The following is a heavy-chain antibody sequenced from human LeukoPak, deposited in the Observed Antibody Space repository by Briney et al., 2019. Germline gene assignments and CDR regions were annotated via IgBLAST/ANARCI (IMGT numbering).Heavy chain of an antibody. CDR1: GVSVNSGSYY. V-gene: IGHV4-61*10. CDR2: IYTSGST. Sequence: KPSETLSLTCAVSGVSVNSGSYYWTWIRQPAGQGLEWVGRIYTSGSTSYNPSLKSRVTISLDTSKNQFSLKLTSVTAADTAVYYCASLPHYDFWSGHYYMDVWGKGTTVTVSS. CDR3: ASLPHYDFWSGHYYMDV. D-gene: IGHD3-3*01. J-gene: IGHJ6*03.